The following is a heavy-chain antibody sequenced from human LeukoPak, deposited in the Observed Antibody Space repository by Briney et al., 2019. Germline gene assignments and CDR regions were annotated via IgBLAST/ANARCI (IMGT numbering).Heavy chain of an antibody. CDR2: ISSSSSYI. Sequence: GGSLRLSCAASGFTFSSYSMNWVRQAPGKGLEWVSSISSSSSYIYYADSVKGRFTISRDNSKNTLYLQMNSLRVEDTAVYYCAKGRAGDYYDSSGYSPIFDYWGQGTLVTVSS. D-gene: IGHD3-22*01. J-gene: IGHJ4*02. CDR3: AKGRAGDYYDSSGYSPIFDY. CDR1: GFTFSSYS. V-gene: IGHV3-21*04.